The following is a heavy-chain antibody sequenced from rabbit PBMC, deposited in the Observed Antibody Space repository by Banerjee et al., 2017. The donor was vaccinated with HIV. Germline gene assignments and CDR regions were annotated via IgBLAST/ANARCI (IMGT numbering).Heavy chain of an antibody. Sequence: QEQLEESGGDLVKPEGSLTLTCTASGFSFSSSYWICWVRQAPGKGLEWIACIYAGSSDSTYYASWAKGRFTISKTSSTTVTLQMTSLTAADTATYFCARDLAGVIGWNFGLWGPGTLVTV. D-gene: IGHD4-1*01. CDR1: GFSFSSSYW. CDR3: ARDLAGVIGWNFGL. J-gene: IGHJ4*01. CDR2: IYAGSSDST. V-gene: IGHV1S45*01.